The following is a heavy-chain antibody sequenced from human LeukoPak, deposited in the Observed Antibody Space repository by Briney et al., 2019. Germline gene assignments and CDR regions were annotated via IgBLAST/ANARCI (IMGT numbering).Heavy chain of an antibody. CDR3: ARLEDAVPAVTYWYFDL. V-gene: IGHV4-34*01. J-gene: IGHJ2*01. Sequence: SETLSLTCAVYGGSFSGYYWSWIRQPPGKGLEWIGEINHSGSTNYNPSLKSRVTISVDTSKNQFSLKLSSVTAADTAVYYCARLEDAVPAVTYWYFDLWGRGTLVTVSS. CDR1: GGSFSGYY. D-gene: IGHD2-2*01. CDR2: INHSGST.